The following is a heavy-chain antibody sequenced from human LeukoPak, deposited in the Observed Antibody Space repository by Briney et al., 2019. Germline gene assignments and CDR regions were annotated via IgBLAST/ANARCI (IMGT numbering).Heavy chain of an antibody. CDR1: GLTFSTSG. J-gene: IGHJ4*02. V-gene: IGHV3-21*06. CDR2: IGPTGSDR. CDR3: ATETNGRHYDY. Sequence: GGSPRLSCTASGLTFSTSGFNWVRQAPGKGLEWVASIGPTGSDRYHADSIKGRFTISRDNANNFLYLQMNSLRAEDTAVYYCATETNGRHYDYWGQGTLLTVSS. D-gene: IGHD1-14*01.